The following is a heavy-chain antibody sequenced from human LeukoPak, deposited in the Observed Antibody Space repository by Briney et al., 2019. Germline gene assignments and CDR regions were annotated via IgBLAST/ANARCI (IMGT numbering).Heavy chain of an antibody. D-gene: IGHD3-22*01. CDR2: ISSSGSTI. CDR3: AWDYYDSRSPRDAFDI. J-gene: IGHJ3*02. Sequence: GGSLRLSCAASGFTFSDYYMSWIRQAPGKGLEWVSYISSSGSTIYYADSVKGRFTISRDNAKNSLYLQMNSLRAEDTAVYYCAWDYYDSRSPRDAFDIWGQGKMVTVSS. CDR1: GFTFSDYY. V-gene: IGHV3-11*01.